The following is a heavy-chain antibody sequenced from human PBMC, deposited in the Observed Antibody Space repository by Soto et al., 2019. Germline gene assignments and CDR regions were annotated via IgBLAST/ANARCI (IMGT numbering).Heavy chain of an antibody. J-gene: IGHJ6*03. CDR2: ILSSSGVI. CDR3: ARDLRAALVATAMPYYMDV. Sequence: EVQLVESGGGLVQPGGSLRLSCAASGFTFGSYSMNWVRQAPGKGLEWVSFILSSSGVIYYADSVKGRFNISRDNAKNSLYLQMNSLRAEDTAVYYCARDLRAALVATAMPYYMDVWGKGTTVTVSS. D-gene: IGHD2-21*02. CDR1: GFTFGSYS. V-gene: IGHV3-48*01.